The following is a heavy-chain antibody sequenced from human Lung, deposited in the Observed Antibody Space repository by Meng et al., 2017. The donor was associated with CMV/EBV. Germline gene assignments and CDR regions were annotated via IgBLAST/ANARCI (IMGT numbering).Heavy chain of an antibody. V-gene: IGHV3-30*04. J-gene: IGHJ4*02. D-gene: IGHD2-8*01. Sequence: GGSXRLXCAASGFTFSSYAMHWVRQAPGKGLEWLAVISYDGSDKYYTDSVKGRFTISRDSSKNTLLLQMNSLRAEDKAVYYCARRKFYCTNGVCYLDDWGQGTXVTVSS. CDR3: ARRKFYCTNGVCYLDD. CDR2: ISYDGSDK. CDR1: GFTFSSYA.